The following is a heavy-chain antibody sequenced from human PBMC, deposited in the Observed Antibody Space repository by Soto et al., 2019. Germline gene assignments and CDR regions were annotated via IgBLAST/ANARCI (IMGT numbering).Heavy chain of an antibody. Sequence: PSETLSLTCSVSGDSIYSVSSCWSWIRQPPGKGLERIGSIYYTGSTYYNPSLQSRVTISLDSSKNQFSLKLRSVTAADTAVYFCARQDPLRFFDFWGQGSLVTVSS. V-gene: IGHV4-39*01. CDR2: IYYTGST. D-gene: IGHD4-17*01. CDR3: ARQDPLRFFDF. J-gene: IGHJ4*02. CDR1: GDSIYSVSSC.